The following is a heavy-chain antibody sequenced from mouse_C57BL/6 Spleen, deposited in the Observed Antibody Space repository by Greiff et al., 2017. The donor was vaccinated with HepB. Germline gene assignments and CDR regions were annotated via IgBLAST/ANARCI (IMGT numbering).Heavy chain of an antibody. Sequence: QVQLKESGPELVKPGASVKISCKASGYAFSSSWMNWVKQRPGKGLEWIGRIYPGDGDTNYNGKFKGKATLTADKSSSTAYMQLSSLTSEDSAVYFCAPGRAGTDYAMDYWGQGTSVTVSS. V-gene: IGHV1-82*01. J-gene: IGHJ4*01. D-gene: IGHD3-3*01. CDR3: APGRAGTDYAMDY. CDR1: GYAFSSSW. CDR2: IYPGDGDT.